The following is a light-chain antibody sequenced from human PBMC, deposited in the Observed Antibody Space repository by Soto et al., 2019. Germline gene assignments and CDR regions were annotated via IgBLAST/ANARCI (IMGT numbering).Light chain of an antibody. J-gene: IGKJ1*01. CDR1: QTVSRN. V-gene: IGKV3-15*01. Sequence: EVVMTQSPATLSVSPGERATLSCRASQTVSRNLAWYQQRPGQAPRLLIYDISNRATGVPARFSGSGSGTDFSLTITSLQSEDFAVYYCQQYNDWPPWTFGQGTKVDIK. CDR2: DIS. CDR3: QQYNDWPPWT.